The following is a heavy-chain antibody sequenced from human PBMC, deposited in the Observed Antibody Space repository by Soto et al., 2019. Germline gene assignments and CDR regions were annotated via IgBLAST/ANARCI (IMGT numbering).Heavy chain of an antibody. CDR3: ARDRYYDFWGVPNDAFDI. Sequence: ESGGGLVKPGGSRRLSCAASGFTFSSYSMNWVRQAPGKGLEWVSSISSSSSYIYYADSVKGRFTISRDNAKNSLYLQMNSLRAEDTAVYYCARDRYYDFWGVPNDAFDIWGQGTMVTVSS. CDR2: ISSSSSYI. CDR1: GFTFSSYS. J-gene: IGHJ3*02. V-gene: IGHV3-21*01. D-gene: IGHD3-3*01.